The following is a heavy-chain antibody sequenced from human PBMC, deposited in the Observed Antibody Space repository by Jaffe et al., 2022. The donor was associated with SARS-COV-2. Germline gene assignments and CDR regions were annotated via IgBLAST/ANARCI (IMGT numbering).Heavy chain of an antibody. J-gene: IGHJ4*02. Sequence: QVQLVESGGGVVQPGRSLRLSCTASGFTFTTYAMDWVRQAPGKGLEWLAAISYDGNRKYYADSVKGRFTISRDNSKSTLFLEVDSLRADDTAVYYCARDKRDQTFDYWGQGTLVTVSS. CDR3: ARDKRDQTFDY. CDR1: GFTFTTYA. CDR2: ISYDGNRK. V-gene: IGHV3-30*04.